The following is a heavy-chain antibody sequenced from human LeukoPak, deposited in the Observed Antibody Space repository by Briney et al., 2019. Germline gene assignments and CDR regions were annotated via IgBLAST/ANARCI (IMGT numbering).Heavy chain of an antibody. CDR2: INASGGST. Sequence: GASVKVSCKASGYTFINYYMHWVRQAPGQGLEWMGIINASGGSTSYAQKVQGRVTMTRDTSTSTIYMELSSLRSEDTAVYYCARENGYRRGFDYWRRGTLVTVSS. V-gene: IGHV1-46*01. J-gene: IGHJ4*02. CDR1: GYTFINYY. D-gene: IGHD6-13*01. CDR3: ARENGYRRGFDY.